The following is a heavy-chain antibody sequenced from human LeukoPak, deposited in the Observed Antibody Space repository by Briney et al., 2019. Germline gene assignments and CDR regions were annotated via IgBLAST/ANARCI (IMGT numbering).Heavy chain of an antibody. Sequence: SETLSLTCTVSGGSITSYYWSWIRQPAGKGLEWIGRIYTIGSTNYNLSLKSRVTMSVDTSKNQFSLKLTSVTAADTAVYYCARERNSGYHGSAFDIWGQGTMVTVSS. CDR2: IYTIGST. D-gene: IGHD5-12*01. CDR1: GGSITSYY. CDR3: ARERNSGYHGSAFDI. J-gene: IGHJ3*02. V-gene: IGHV4-4*07.